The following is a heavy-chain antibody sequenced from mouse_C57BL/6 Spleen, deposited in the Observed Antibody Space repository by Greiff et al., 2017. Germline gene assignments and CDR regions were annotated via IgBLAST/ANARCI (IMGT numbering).Heavy chain of an antibody. CDR1: GYAFSSYW. CDR2: IYPGGGDT. Sequence: VQLQQSGAELVQPGASVKLSCKASGYAFSSYWMNWVKQRPGQGLEGIGQIYPGGGDTNYNGKFKGKATLTADKSSSTAYMQLSSLTSEDSAVYFCAREGSLAWFAYWGQGTMVTVSA. J-gene: IGHJ3*01. CDR3: AREGSLAWFAY. V-gene: IGHV1-80*01.